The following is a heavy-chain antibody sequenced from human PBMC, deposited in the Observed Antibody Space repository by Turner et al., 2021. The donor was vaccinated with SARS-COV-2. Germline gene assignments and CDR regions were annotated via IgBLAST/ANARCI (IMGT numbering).Heavy chain of an antibody. J-gene: IGHJ6*02. D-gene: IGHD6-13*01. CDR3: ARGYGSSWYRGYGLDV. CDR2: IYRDGTT. V-gene: IGHV3-53*01. Sequence: EVQCVESGVGLIQPGGSLRLSCSAYANDVAINYMTWVRQAPGKGLECVSVIYRDGTTYYADSVKCRFTVSRDTTRNTLYRQMTSLRVDDTAVYYCARGYGSSWYRGYGLDVWGRGTTVTVSS. CDR1: ANDVAINY.